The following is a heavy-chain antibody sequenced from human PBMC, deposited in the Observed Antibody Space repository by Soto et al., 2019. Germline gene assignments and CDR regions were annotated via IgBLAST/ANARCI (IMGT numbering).Heavy chain of an antibody. CDR1: GFTFSSYA. J-gene: IGHJ3*02. D-gene: IGHD3-22*01. V-gene: IGHV3-23*01. CDR3: ARDQYYYDSCGYYREEAPTPAGIEI. CDR2: ISVSGGST. Sequence: PGGSLRLSCAASGFTFSSYAMSWVRQAPGKGLEWVSAISVSGGSTSYADSVKGRFTISRDNSKNTLYLQMNSLIADDTAVYYCARDQYYYDSCGYYREEAPTPAGIEIWGQGKMVTVSS.